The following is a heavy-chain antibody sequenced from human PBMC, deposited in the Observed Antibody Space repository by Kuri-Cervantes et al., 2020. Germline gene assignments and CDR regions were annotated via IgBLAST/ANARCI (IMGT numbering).Heavy chain of an antibody. CDR2: ISGSGGST. V-gene: IGHV3-23*01. J-gene: IGHJ4*02. Sequence: GESLKISCAASGFTLSSHWMHWVRQGPGKGLEWVSAISGSGGSTYYADSVKGRFTISRDNSKNTLYLQMNSLRAEDTAVYYCAKDRALRDGSDYWGQGTLVTVSS. D-gene: IGHD1-26*01. CDR3: AKDRALRDGSDY. CDR1: GFTLSSHW.